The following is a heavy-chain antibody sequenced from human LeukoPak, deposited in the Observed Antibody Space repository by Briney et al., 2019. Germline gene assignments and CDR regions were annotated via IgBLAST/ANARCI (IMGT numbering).Heavy chain of an antibody. Sequence: ASVKVSCKASGYTFTGYYMHWVRQAPGQGLEWMGWINPNSGGTNYAQKFQGRVTMTRDTSISTAYMELSSLRSDDTAVYYCARGRNIGVVGAATNLEDCWGRGTLVTVSS. D-gene: IGHD2-15*01. CDR2: INPNSGGT. CDR3: ARGRNIGVVGAATNLEDC. J-gene: IGHJ4*02. V-gene: IGHV1-2*02. CDR1: GYTFTGYY.